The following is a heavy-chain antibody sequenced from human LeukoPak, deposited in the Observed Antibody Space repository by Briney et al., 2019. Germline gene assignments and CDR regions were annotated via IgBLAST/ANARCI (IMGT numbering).Heavy chain of an antibody. V-gene: IGHV3-7*01. D-gene: IGHD3-3*01. Sequence: GGSLRLSCAASGFTFSSYWMSWVRQAPGKGLEWVAHIKQDGSEKYYVDSVKGRFTISRDNAKNSLYLQMNSLRAEDTAVYYCARETAYYDFWSGSTELWFDPWGQGTLVTVSS. CDR1: GFTFSSYW. J-gene: IGHJ5*02. CDR3: ARETAYYDFWSGSTELWFDP. CDR2: IKQDGSEK.